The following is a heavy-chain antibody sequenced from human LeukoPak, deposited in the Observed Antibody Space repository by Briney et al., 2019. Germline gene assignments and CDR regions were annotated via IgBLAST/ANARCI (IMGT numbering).Heavy chain of an antibody. CDR2: ISSSSSYI. D-gene: IGHD6-19*01. CDR3: ARDRWYSSGSPFFDY. J-gene: IGHJ4*02. Sequence: GGSLRLSCAASGFTFSSSSMNCGRQAPGKGLEWVSSISSSSSYIYYADSVKGRFTISRDNAKNSLYLQMNSLRAEDTAVYYCARDRWYSSGSPFFDYWGQGTLVTVSS. CDR1: GFTFSSSS. V-gene: IGHV3-21*01.